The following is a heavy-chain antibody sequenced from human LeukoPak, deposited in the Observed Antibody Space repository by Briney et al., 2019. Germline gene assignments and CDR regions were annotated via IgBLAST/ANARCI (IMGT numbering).Heavy chain of an antibody. V-gene: IGHV4-59*02. D-gene: IGHD2-2*01. CDR1: GGSVSSYY. CDR3: ARSGIVVVPAATYGMDV. J-gene: IGHJ6*02. CDR2: IYYGGST. Sequence: SETLSLTCTVSGGSVSSYYWSWIRQPPGKGLEWIGYIYYGGSTNYNPSLKSRVTISVDTSKNQFSLKLSSVTAADTAVYYCARSGIVVVPAATYGMDVWGQGTTVTVSS.